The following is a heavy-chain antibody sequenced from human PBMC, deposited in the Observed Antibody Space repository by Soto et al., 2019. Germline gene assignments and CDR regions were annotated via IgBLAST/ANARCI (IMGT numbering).Heavy chain of an antibody. CDR3: ARVSLRAGGGLSY. J-gene: IGHJ4*02. D-gene: IGHD3-16*01. Sequence: QVQLLESGGGVVQPGRSLRLSCAASGFTFSSYGMHWVRQAPGKGLEWVAVIWYDGSNKYYADSVKGRFTISRDNSKNTLYLQMNSLRAEDTAVYYCARVSLRAGGGLSYWGQGTLVTVSS. CDR1: GFTFSSYG. V-gene: IGHV3-33*01. CDR2: IWYDGSNK.